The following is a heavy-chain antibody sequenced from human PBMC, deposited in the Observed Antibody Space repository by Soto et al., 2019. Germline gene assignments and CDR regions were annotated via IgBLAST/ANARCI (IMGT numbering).Heavy chain of an antibody. Sequence: PGGSRRLSCGASGFSLANYPMNWVRQTPGKGLEWISYSSPRGDTIYYADSVEGRFTISRDNARNSLSLHMSSLRDEDSALYYCAKGPHTNVGWPYYFESWGQGVPVTVSS. V-gene: IGHV3-48*02. J-gene: IGHJ4*02. CDR3: AKGPHTNVGWPYYFES. D-gene: IGHD6-19*01. CDR1: GFSLANYP. CDR2: SSPRGDTI.